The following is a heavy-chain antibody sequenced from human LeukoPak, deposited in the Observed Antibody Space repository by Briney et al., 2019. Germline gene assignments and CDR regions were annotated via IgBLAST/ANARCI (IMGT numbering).Heavy chain of an antibody. CDR3: ARDIKPVLVEPGYFDY. Sequence: ASVKVSCKASGYTFTSYGISWVRQAPGQGLEWMGIINPSGGSTSYAQKFQGRVTMTRDTSTSTVYMELSSLRSEDTAVYYCARDIKPVLVEPGYFDYWGQGTLVTVSS. CDR1: GYTFTSYG. J-gene: IGHJ4*02. V-gene: IGHV1-46*01. D-gene: IGHD2-21*01. CDR2: INPSGGST.